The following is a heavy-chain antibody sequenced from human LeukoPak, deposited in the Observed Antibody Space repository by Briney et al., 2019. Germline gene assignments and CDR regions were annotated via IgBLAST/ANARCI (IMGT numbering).Heavy chain of an antibody. CDR3: AKVVTLQVGAFDI. CDR2: IYHSGST. J-gene: IGHJ3*02. V-gene: IGHV4-38-2*02. Sequence: SETLSLTCTVSGYSISSGYYWGWIRQPPGKGLEWIGSIYHSGSTYYNPSLKSRVTISVDTSKNQFSLKLSSVTAADTAVYYCAKVVTLQVGAFDIWGQGTMVTVSS. D-gene: IGHD4-23*01. CDR1: GYSISSGYY.